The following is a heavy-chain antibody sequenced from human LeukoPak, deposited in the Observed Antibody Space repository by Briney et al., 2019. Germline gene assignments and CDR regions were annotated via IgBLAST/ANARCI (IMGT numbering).Heavy chain of an antibody. Sequence: GESLKISCKGSGYSFNTNWIGWLRQMPGRGLEWMGIIYPGDSDTRYSPSFQGQVSISADKSTSTAHLQWSSLRASDTAMYYCARWLRHCSSTSCYQPFDYWGQGTLVTVSS. V-gene: IGHV5-51*01. D-gene: IGHD2-2*01. CDR1: GYSFNTNW. CDR3: ARWLRHCSSTSCYQPFDY. CDR2: IYPGDSDT. J-gene: IGHJ4*02.